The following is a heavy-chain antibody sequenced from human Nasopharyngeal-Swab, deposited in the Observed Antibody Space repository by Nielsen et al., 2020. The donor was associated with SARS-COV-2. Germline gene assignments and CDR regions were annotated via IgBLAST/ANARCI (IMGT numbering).Heavy chain of an antibody. CDR3: ASEPAAEMGKDYYYYGMDV. CDR2: ISSSSSTI. Sequence: ESLKISCAASGFTFSSYSMNWVRQAPGKGLEWVSYISSSSSTIYYADSMKGRFTISRDNAKNSLYLQMNSLRDEDTAVYYCASEPAAEMGKDYYYYGMDVWGQGTTVTVSS. CDR1: GFTFSSYS. J-gene: IGHJ6*02. V-gene: IGHV3-48*02. D-gene: IGHD2-2*01.